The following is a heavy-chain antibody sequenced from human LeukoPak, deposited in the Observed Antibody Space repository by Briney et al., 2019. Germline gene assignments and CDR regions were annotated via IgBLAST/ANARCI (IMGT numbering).Heavy chain of an antibody. D-gene: IGHD3-22*01. V-gene: IGHV4-30-2*01. CDR1: GGSISSGGYS. CDR3: ARLKVVIDY. J-gene: IGHJ4*02. Sequence: SQTLSLTCAVPGGSISSGGYSWSWIRQPPGKGLEWIGYIYHSGSTYYNPSLKSRVTISVDRSKNQFSLKLSSVTAADTAVYYCARLKVVIDYWGQGTLVTVSS. CDR2: IYHSGST.